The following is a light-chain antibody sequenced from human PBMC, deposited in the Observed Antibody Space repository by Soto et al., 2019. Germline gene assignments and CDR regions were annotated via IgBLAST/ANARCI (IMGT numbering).Light chain of an antibody. V-gene: IGLV2-14*03. CDR2: DVS. CDR1: SSDVGGYNY. J-gene: IGLJ2*01. Sequence: QSALTQPASVSGSPGQSITISCTGTSSDVGGYNYVSWYQHHPGKAPKLIIYDVSNRPPGGSIRCSGCKSYSTSALPISGLHHEEEEDDHCSSNTNSSPREIVFGGGTKLTVL. CDR3: SSNTNSSPREIV.